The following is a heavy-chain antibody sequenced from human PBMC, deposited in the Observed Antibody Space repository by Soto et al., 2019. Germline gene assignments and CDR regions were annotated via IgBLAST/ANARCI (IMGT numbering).Heavy chain of an antibody. D-gene: IGHD6-19*01. V-gene: IGHV3-30*03. J-gene: IGHJ4*02. CDR3: ARESFDRGWPLDY. CDR1: GFRYSRYG. Sequence: QVQLVESGGGVVQPGRSLRLSCAASGFRYSRYGMNWVRQAPGKGLEWVAGIEDDGSNSFYTDSVKGRFTISRDNSRNTLYLQMNSLRAEDTAVYYCARESFDRGWPLDYWCQGSLVTVSS. CDR2: IEDDGSNS.